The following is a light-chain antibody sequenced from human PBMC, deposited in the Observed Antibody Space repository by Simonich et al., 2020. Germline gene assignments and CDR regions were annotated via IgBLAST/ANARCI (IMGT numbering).Light chain of an antibody. CDR3: SSYAGSNPL. Sequence: QSALTQPASVSGSPGQSITISCTGTGSDVGGYTYVSWYQQHPDKAPKLMIYDVSKRPSGVPDRFSGSKSGNTASLTVSGLQAEDEADYYCSSYAGSNPLFGGGTKLTVL. CDR1: GSDVGGYTY. J-gene: IGLJ2*01. CDR2: DVS. V-gene: IGLV2-8*01.